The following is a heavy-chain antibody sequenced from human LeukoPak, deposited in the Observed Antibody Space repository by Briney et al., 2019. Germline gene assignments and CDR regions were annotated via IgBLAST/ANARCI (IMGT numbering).Heavy chain of an antibody. CDR3: ARGVHIVVVTAIGAFDI. V-gene: IGHV1-69*05. CDR1: GGTLRSYA. Sequence: SVKVSCKASGGTLRSYAISWVRQAPGQGLEWMGGTIPIFGTATYAQKFQGWVTMTRDTSISTAYMELSRLRSDDTAVYYCARGVHIVVVTAIGAFDIWGQGTMVTVSS. CDR2: TIPIFGTA. J-gene: IGHJ3*02. D-gene: IGHD2-21*02.